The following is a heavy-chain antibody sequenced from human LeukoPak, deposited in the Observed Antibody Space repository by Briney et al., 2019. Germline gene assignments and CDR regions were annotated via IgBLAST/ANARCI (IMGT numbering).Heavy chain of an antibody. CDR2: IYYSGST. V-gene: IGHV4-59*01. CDR1: GGSISSYY. D-gene: IGHD2-15*01. CDR3: ARQRGGYRFDP. Sequence: SEPLSLTCTVSGGSISSYYWSWIRQPPGKGLEWIGYIYYSGSTNYNPSLKSRVTISVDTSKNQFSLKLSSVTAADTAVYYCARQRGGYRFDPWGQGTLVTVSS. J-gene: IGHJ5*02.